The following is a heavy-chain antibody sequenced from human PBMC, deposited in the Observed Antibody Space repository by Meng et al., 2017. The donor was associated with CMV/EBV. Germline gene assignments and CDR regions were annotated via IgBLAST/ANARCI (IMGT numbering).Heavy chain of an antibody. CDR2: IKQDGSEK. V-gene: IGHV3-7*01. D-gene: IGHD2-2*02. Sequence: GESLKISCAASGFTVSSNYMSWVRQAPGKGLEWVANIKQDGSEKYYVDSVKGRFTISRDNAKNSLYLQMNSLRAEDTAVYYCARSDCSSTSCYNYYYYGMDVWGQGTTVTVSS. CDR1: GFTVSSNY. J-gene: IGHJ6*02. CDR3: ARSDCSSTSCYNYYYYGMDV.